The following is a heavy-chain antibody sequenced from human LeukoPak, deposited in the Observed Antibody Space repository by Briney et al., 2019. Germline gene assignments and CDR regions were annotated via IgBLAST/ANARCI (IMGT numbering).Heavy chain of an antibody. Sequence: SETLSLTCTVSGGSISNNNYYWAWIRQPPGKGLECIVSIYYSGSPYYNPSLKSRVTISVDTSKNQFSLRLSSVTAADTAVYYCATWRTAKTGFDYWGQGTLVTVSS. D-gene: IGHD1-1*01. CDR2: IYYSGSP. CDR3: ATWRTAKTGFDY. J-gene: IGHJ4*02. CDR1: GGSISNNNYY. V-gene: IGHV4-39*01.